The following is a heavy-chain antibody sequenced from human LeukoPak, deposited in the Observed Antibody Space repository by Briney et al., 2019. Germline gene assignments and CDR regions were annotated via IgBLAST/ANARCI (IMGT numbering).Heavy chain of an antibody. V-gene: IGHV4-59*13. CDR2: IYYSGTT. CDR3: ARDPGAVADFYFDQ. Sequence: PSETLSLTCTVSGGSISSYYWSWIRQPPGKGLEWIGYIYYSGTTNYNSSLKSRVTISVDTSKHQFSLKLRSVTAADTAVYYCARDPGAVADFYFDQWGQGTLVTVSS. D-gene: IGHD6-19*01. J-gene: IGHJ4*02. CDR1: GGSISSYY.